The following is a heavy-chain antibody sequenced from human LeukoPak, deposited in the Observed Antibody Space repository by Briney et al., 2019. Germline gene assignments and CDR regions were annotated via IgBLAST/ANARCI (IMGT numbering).Heavy chain of an antibody. CDR3: AKDLAATLNWFGP. D-gene: IGHD2-15*01. Sequence: GGSLRLSCAASGFTFSSYGMHWVRQAPGKGLEWVAVISYDGSNKYYADSVKGRFTISRDNSKNTLYLQMNSLRAEDTAVYYCAKDLAATLNWFGPWGQGTLVTVSS. J-gene: IGHJ5*02. CDR1: GFTFSSYG. CDR2: ISYDGSNK. V-gene: IGHV3-30*18.